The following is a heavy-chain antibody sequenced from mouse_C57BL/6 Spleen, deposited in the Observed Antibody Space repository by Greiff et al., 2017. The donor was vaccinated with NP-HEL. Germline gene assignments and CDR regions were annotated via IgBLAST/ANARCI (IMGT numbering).Heavy chain of an antibody. Sequence: EVQGVESGGGLVQPKGSLKLSCAASGFSFNTYAMNWVRQAPGKGLEWVARIRSKSNNYATYYADSVKDRFTISRDDSESMLYLQMNNLKTEDTAMYYCVRGPAGSMDYWGQGTSVTVSS. CDR1: GFSFNTYA. CDR2: IRSKSNNYAT. V-gene: IGHV10-1*01. D-gene: IGHD1-2*01. CDR3: VRGPAGSMDY. J-gene: IGHJ4*01.